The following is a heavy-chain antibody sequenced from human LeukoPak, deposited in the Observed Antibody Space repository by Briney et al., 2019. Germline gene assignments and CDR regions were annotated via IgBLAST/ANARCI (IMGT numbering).Heavy chain of an antibody. Sequence: GGSLRLSCSGSGFTFSDYFMNWIRQTPGKGLEWISYISSSGGNIKYADSVQGRFTISRDNAKKSLYLQMNSLKAEDTAVYYCARDRAEDDSSGYIHRDFDFWGQGTLVIVSS. CDR2: ISSSGGNI. CDR3: ARDRAEDDSSGYIHRDFDF. V-gene: IGHV3-11*04. D-gene: IGHD3-22*01. J-gene: IGHJ4*02. CDR1: GFTFSDYF.